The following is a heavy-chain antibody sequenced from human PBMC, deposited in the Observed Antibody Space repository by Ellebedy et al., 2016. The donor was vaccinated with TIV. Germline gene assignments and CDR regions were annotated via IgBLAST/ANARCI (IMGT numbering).Heavy chain of an antibody. Sequence: PGGSLRLSCTGSGSTFGAYGMSWFRTAPGKGLEWVGFIRSKVYGDTTEYAAAVKGRFSISRDDLKSIVYLQMNSRETEDTAVYFCTRKITTVVMFDYWGQGTPVTVSS. V-gene: IGHV3-49*03. CDR2: IRSKVYGDTT. J-gene: IGHJ4*02. CDR1: GSTFGAYG. CDR3: TRKITTVVMFDY. D-gene: IGHD4-23*01.